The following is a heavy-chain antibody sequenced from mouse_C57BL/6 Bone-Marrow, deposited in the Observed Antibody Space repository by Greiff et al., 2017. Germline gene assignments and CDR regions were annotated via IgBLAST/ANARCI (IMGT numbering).Heavy chain of an antibody. CDR1: GYAFSSSW. D-gene: IGHD1-1*01. CDR3: ARPFYYYGSSYDYFDY. CDR2: IYPGDGDT. V-gene: IGHV1-82*01. J-gene: IGHJ2*01. Sequence: QVQLQQSGPELVKPGASVKISCKASGYAFSSSWMNWVKQRPGKGLEWIGRIYPGDGDTNYNGKFKGKATLTADKSSSTAYMQLSSLTSEDSAVYVCARPFYYYGSSYDYFDYWGQGTTLTVSS.